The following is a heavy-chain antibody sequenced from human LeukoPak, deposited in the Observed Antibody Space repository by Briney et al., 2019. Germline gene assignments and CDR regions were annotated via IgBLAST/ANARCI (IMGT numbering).Heavy chain of an antibody. J-gene: IGHJ4*02. D-gene: IGHD3-3*01. CDR2: IHYSGSP. CDR3: ASGKPYDFRSGYRPSSFDS. V-gene: IGHV4-59*01. CDR1: GASIIDYY. Sequence: SETLSLTCTVSGASIIDYYWSWIRQPPGKGLEWIGYIHYSGSPNYNPSLKSRLTISVDTSKNHFSLRLSSVTAADTAVYYCASGKPYDFRSGYRPSSFDSWGQGALVTVSS.